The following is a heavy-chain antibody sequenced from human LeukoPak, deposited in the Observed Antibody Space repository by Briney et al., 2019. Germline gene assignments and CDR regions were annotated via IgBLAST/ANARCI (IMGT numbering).Heavy chain of an antibody. CDR3: ARGLGRTATVTRGGVRFDY. CDR1: GGTFSSYA. D-gene: IGHD5-18*01. V-gene: IGHV1-69*06. Sequence: SVKVSCKASGGTFSSYAISWVRQAPGQGLEWMGGIIPIFGTANCAQKFQGRVTITADKSTSTAYMELSSLRSEDTAVYYCARGLGRTATVTRGGVRFDYWGQGTLVTVSS. J-gene: IGHJ4*02. CDR2: IIPIFGTA.